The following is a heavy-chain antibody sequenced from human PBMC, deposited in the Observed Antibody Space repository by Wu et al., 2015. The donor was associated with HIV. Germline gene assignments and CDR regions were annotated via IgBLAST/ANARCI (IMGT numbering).Heavy chain of an antibody. J-gene: IGHJ3*02. CDR2: INPNSGGT. D-gene: IGHD6-19*01. CDR3: ARDMGHEGRQWLVQPGAFDI. V-gene: IGHV1-2*02. CDR1: GYTFTGHY. Sequence: QVQLVQSGADVKKPGASVKVSCKASGYTFTGHYIHWVRQAPGQGLEWMGWINPNSGGTNYAQKFQGRVTMTRDTSISTAYMELSRLRSDDTAVYYCARDMGHEGRQWLVQPGAFDIWGQGTMVTVSS.